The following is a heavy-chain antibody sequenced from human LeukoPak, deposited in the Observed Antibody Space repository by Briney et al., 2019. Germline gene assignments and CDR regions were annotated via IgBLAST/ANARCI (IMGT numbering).Heavy chain of an antibody. Sequence: SETLSLTCTVSGGSISGYYWSWIRQPPGKGLEWIGYIYYSGSTNYNPSLKSRVTISVDTSKNQFSLKLSSVTAADTAVYYCASSENYWFDPWGQGTLVTVSS. CDR3: ASSENYWFDP. J-gene: IGHJ5*02. CDR1: GGSISGYY. CDR2: IYYSGST. V-gene: IGHV4-59*01.